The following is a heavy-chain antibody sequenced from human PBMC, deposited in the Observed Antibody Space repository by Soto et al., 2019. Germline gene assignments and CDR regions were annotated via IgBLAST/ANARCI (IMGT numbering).Heavy chain of an antibody. V-gene: IGHV3-23*05. CDR2: IDVSGRDT. CDR1: GFTFKNYA. J-gene: IGHJ4*02. CDR3: AKAVAAESYYFDY. Sequence: EVQLLESGGGLVQPGGSLRLSCAASGFTFKNYAMTWVRQASGKGLEWVSSIDVSGRDTYYADSVRGRFTISRDNSKNTLYLQMIGLRAEDTAVFYCAKAVAAESYYFDYWGQGILVTFSS. D-gene: IGHD6-19*01.